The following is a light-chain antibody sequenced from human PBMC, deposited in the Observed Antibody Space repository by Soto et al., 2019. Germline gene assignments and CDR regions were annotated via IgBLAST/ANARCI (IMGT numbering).Light chain of an antibody. Sequence: DIQVTQSPSYLSASVGDRVTVSCRASQTIGRYLNWYQQKPGEAPKLLIYAASTLQGGVPSRFGGSGSATEFTLTLNTLQPEDFATYFCQHREVAPFTFGPGNKLDIK. V-gene: IGKV1-39*01. J-gene: IGKJ3*01. CDR3: QHREVAPFT. CDR2: AAS. CDR1: QTIGRY.